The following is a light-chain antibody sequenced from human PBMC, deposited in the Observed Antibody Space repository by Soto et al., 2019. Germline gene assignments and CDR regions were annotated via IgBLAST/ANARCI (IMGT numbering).Light chain of an antibody. V-gene: IGKV1-27*01. CDR3: HNYNSALLT. J-gene: IGKJ5*01. Sequence: DIQMTQSPSSLSASVGDRVTITCRASQGIYNYLAWYQQKPGKAPKLLIYAASTLEAGCPSRFSGSGSGTDFTLTISSLQPEDVATYYCHNYNSALLTFGQGTRLEIK. CDR2: AAS. CDR1: QGIYNY.